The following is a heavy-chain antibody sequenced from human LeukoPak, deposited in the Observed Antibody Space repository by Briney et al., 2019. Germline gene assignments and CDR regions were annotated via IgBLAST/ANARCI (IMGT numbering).Heavy chain of an antibody. J-gene: IGHJ4*02. V-gene: IGHV3-21*01. CDR1: GFTFSSDS. Sequence: PGGSLRLSCAVSGFTFSSDSMNWVRQAPGKGLEWVSSISSGSNYIYYADSVKGRFTISRDNAKNSLYLQMNSLRAEDTAVYYCARVPNPNYYDSSGYSDYWGQGTLVTVSS. D-gene: IGHD3-22*01. CDR3: ARVPNPNYYDSSGYSDY. CDR2: ISSGSNYI.